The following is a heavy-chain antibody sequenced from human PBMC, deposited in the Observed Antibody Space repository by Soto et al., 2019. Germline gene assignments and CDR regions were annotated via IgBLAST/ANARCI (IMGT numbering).Heavy chain of an antibody. CDR1: GFTFSNYA. V-gene: IGHV3-48*02. Sequence: PGGSLRLSCAASGFTFSNYAMNWVRQAPGKGLEWVSYISHKSSAIYHADSVKGRFTISRDNAKNSLYLQMNSLRDEDTAVYYYGMDVWGRGTTVTVSS. CDR2: ISHKSSAI. CDR3: GMDV. J-gene: IGHJ6*02.